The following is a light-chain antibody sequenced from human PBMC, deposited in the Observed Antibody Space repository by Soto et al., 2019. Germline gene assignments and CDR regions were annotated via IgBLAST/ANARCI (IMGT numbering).Light chain of an antibody. CDR3: QTWGTGFQV. Sequence: QPVLTQSPSASASLGASVKLTCTLSSGHTKYAIAWHQQKPEKGPRYLMKLNSDGSHMKGDGIPDRFSGSSSGTERYLTFSSLQSEDEADYYCQTWGTGFQVFGGGTQLTVL. V-gene: IGLV4-69*01. J-gene: IGLJ3*02. CDR1: SGHTKYA. CDR2: LNSDGSH.